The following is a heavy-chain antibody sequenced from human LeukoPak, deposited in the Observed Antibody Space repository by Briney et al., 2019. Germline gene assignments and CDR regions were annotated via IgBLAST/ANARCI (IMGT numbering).Heavy chain of an antibody. V-gene: IGHV3-30*02. CDR1: GFTFSSYG. J-gene: IGHJ6*03. CDR2: IRYDGSNK. Sequence: GGSLRLSCAASGFTFSSYGMHWVRQAPGKGLEWVAFIRYDGSNKYYADSVKGRFTISRDNSKNTLYLQMNSLRAEDTAVYYCATRYCSGGSCPNYYYYYMDVWGKGTTDTISS. CDR3: ATRYCSGGSCPNYYYYYMDV. D-gene: IGHD2-15*01.